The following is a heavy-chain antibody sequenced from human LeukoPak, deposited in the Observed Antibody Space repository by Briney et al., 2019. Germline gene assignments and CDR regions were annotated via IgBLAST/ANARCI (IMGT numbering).Heavy chain of an antibody. J-gene: IGHJ6*03. D-gene: IGHD2-21*01. Sequence: SVKVSCKASGGTFSSYAISWVRQAPGQGLEWMGGIIPIFGTANYAQKFQGRVTITADESTSTAYMELSSLRSEDTAVYYCAGIPYYYYYYMDVWGKGTTVTVSS. CDR1: GGTFSSYA. V-gene: IGHV1-69*13. CDR2: IIPIFGTA. CDR3: AGIPYYYYYYMDV.